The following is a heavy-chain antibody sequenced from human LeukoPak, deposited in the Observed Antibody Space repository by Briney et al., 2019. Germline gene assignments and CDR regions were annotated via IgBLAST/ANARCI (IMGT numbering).Heavy chain of an antibody. Sequence: PSETLSLTCAVYGGSFSSYYWGWIRQPPGKGLEWIGEINHSGGTNYNPSLKSRVTISVDTPKNQFSPRLSSVTAADTAVYYCASERRYSSGRWDYYFDYWGQGTLVTVSS. CDR1: GGSFSSYY. J-gene: IGHJ4*02. CDR3: ASERRYSSGRWDYYFDY. V-gene: IGHV4-34*01. CDR2: INHSGGT. D-gene: IGHD6-19*01.